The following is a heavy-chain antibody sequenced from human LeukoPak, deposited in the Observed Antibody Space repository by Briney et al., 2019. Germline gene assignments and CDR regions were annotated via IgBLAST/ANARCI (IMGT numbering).Heavy chain of an antibody. J-gene: IGHJ4*02. CDR2: INTGGSTT. V-gene: IGHV3-74*01. CDR3: ARALFQVPYYFDF. Sequence: GGSLRLSCEASEFSFTNYWMYWVRQAPGKGLAWVSAINTGGSTTTYADSVKGRFTISRDNARNTLYLQMNSLRAEDTAVYYCARALFQVPYYFDFWGQGTLVTVSS. D-gene: IGHD2-2*01. CDR1: EFSFTNYW.